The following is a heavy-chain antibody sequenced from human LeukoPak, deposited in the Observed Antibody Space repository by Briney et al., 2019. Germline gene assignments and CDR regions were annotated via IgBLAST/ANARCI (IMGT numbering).Heavy chain of an antibody. CDR1: GYTFTSCA. V-gene: IGHV1-3*01. CDR3: ARVLGVVTAYGMDV. J-gene: IGHJ6*02. Sequence: ASVKVSCKASGYTFTSCAMHWVRQAPGQRLEWMGWINAGNGNTKYSQKFQGRVTITRDTSASTAYMELSSLRSEDTAVYYCARVLGVVTAYGMDVWGQGTTVTVSS. CDR2: INAGNGNT. D-gene: IGHD2-21*02.